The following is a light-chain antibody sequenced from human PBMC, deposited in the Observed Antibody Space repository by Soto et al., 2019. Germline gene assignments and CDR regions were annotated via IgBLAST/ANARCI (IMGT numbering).Light chain of an antibody. CDR1: QSVSSNY. CDR2: GAS. CDR3: QQYGNSLLT. J-gene: IGKJ4*01. V-gene: IGKV3-20*01. Sequence: EIVLTQSPGPLSLSPGERATLSCRASQSVSSNYLAWYQQKPGQAPRLLIYGASIRAPGIPDRFSGSGSGTDFTLTIRRLEPEDFAVYYCQQYGNSLLTFGGGTKVEIK.